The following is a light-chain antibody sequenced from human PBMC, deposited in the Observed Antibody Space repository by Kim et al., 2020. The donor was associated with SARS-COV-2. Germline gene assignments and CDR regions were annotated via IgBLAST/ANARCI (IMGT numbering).Light chain of an antibody. CDR1: SGHSNYA. Sequence: APVKLTCTLSSGHSNYAIAWHQQQPEKGPRYLMKLNSDGSHSKGDGIPDRISGSSSGAERYLTISSLQSEDEADYYCQTWGTGIVVFGGGTQLTVL. J-gene: IGLJ2*01. CDR2: LNSDGSH. CDR3: QTWGTGIVV. V-gene: IGLV4-69*01.